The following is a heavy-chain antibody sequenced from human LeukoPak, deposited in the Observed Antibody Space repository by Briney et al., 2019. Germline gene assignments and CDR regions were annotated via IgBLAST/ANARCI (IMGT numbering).Heavy chain of an antibody. J-gene: IGHJ6*03. V-gene: IGHV1-2*02. CDR2: INPNSSGT. CDR1: GYTFTGYY. CDR3: ARGSGGPYYMDV. Sequence: ASVKVSCKASGYTFTGYYMHWVRQAPGQGLEWMGWINPNSSGTNYAQKFQGRVTMTRDTSISTAYMELSRLRSDDTAVYYCARGSGGPYYMDVWGKGTTVTVSS.